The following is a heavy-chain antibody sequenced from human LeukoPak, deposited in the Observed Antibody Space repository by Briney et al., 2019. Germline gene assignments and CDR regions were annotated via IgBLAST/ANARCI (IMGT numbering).Heavy chain of an antibody. CDR1: GYSFTSYW. J-gene: IGHJ3*02. V-gene: IGHV5-51*01. CDR2: IYPGDSDT. Sequence: GESLKISCKGSGYSFTSYWIGWVRQMPGKGLEWMGTIYPGDSDTRYSPSFQGQVTISADKSISTAYLQWSSLKASDTAMYYCARRLLCYYDSSGYEEYAFDIWGQGTMVTVSS. CDR3: ARRLLCYYDSSGYEEYAFDI. D-gene: IGHD3-22*01.